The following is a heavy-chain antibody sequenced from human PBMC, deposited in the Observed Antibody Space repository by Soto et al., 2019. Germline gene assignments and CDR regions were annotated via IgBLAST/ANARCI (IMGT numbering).Heavy chain of an antibody. CDR1: GFSLSTSGVG. J-gene: IGHJ4*02. V-gene: IGHV2-5*02. CDR2: IFWDDDK. Sequence: QITLKESGPTLVKPTQTLTLTCTFSGFSLSTSGVGVGWIRQTPGKALEWLALIFWDDDKRYSPSLKNRLTITKDTSKDQVVLTRTNMDPVDTGTYYCVHSGRRDGCRGLVGGSLDYWGQGTLVTVSS. D-gene: IGHD3-10*01. CDR3: VHSGRRDGCRGLVGGSLDY.